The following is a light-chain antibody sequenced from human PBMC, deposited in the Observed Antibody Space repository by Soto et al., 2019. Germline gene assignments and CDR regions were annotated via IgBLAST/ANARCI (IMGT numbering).Light chain of an antibody. V-gene: IGKV2-28*01. Sequence: EIVMPQSPLSLPVTPGQPASISCRSSQSLLHRNGYNYLDWYLQKPGQSQQLLIYLGSNRASGVPARFSGSGSGTDFTLKISREEGEYVGVYYCIQPLQTRTFSQGKRLE. CDR1: QSLLHRNGYNY. CDR2: LGS. J-gene: IGKJ5*01. CDR3: IQPLQTRT.